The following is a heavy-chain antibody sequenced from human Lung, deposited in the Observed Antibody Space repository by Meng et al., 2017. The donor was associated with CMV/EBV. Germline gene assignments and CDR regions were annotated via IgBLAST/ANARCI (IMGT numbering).Heavy chain of an antibody. Sequence: SVXVSXKASGGPFSNYAVSWVRQAPGQGLEWMGGIIPMLEITNYAQKFQGRVTITAVKSTGTAFMELSSLRSDDTAVYYCARGGFWLGHYSWFDPWGQGNXV. V-gene: IGHV1-69*10. D-gene: IGHD3-3*01. J-gene: IGHJ5*02. CDR2: IIPMLEIT. CDR3: ARGGFWLGHYSWFDP. CDR1: GGPFSNYA.